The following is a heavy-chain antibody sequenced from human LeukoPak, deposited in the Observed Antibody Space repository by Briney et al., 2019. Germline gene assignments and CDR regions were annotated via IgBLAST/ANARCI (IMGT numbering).Heavy chain of an antibody. CDR1: GGSISSSNW. D-gene: IGHD6-19*01. J-gene: IGHJ5*02. V-gene: IGHV4-4*02. CDR2: IYHTGSS. Sequence: SETLSITCAVSGGSISSSNWWSWVRQPPGKGLEWIGEIYHTGSSNYNPSLKSRVTISVDKSKSQFSLKLSSVTAADTAVYYCARGGTTVAGTFWFDPWGQGTLVTVSS. CDR3: ARGGTTVAGTFWFDP.